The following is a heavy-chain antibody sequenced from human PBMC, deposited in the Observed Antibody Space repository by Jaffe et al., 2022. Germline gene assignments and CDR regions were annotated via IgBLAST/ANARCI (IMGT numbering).Heavy chain of an antibody. J-gene: IGHJ6*03. CDR3: ARHGDGSSWTYYFYVAV. CDR2: IFYTGNT. D-gene: IGHD6-13*01. CDR1: GGSISSGHNY. V-gene: IGHV4-39*01. Sequence: QLQLQESGPGLVKPSETLSLTCTVSGGSISSGHNYWGWIRQPPGKGLEWIGSIFYTGNTYYNPSLKSRVTISVDTSNNQLSLRLTSVTAADTAVYYCARHGDGSSWTYYFYVAVWGRGTTVTVSS.